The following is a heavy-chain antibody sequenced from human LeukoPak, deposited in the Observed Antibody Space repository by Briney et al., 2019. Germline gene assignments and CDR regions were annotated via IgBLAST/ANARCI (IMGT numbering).Heavy chain of an antibody. V-gene: IGHV3-30*04. CDR1: GFTFSSYA. CDR3: ARGRGTAMAPYYFDY. CDR2: ISYDGSNK. J-gene: IGHJ4*02. D-gene: IGHD5-18*01. Sequence: GGSLRLSCAASGFTFSSYAMHWVRQAPGKGLEWVAVISYDGSNKYYADSVKGRFTISRDNSKNTLYLQMHSLRAEDTAVYYCARGRGTAMAPYYFDYWGQGTLVTVSS.